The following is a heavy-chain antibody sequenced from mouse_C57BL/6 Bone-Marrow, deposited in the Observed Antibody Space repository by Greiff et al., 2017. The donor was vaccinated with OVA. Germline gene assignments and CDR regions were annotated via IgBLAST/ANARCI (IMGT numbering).Heavy chain of an antibody. CDR2: IYPGDGDT. Sequence: VKLVESGPELVKPGASVKIPCKASGYAFSSSWMNWVKQRHGKGLEWIGRIYPGDGDTNYNGKFKGKATLTADQSSRTAYMHLSGLTSEDSAVSVCARHEVGYYSSYFDYWGQGTTLTVSS. CDR3: ARHEVGYYSSYFDY. CDR1: GYAFSSSW. J-gene: IGHJ2*01. V-gene: IGHV1-82*01. D-gene: IGHD2-3*01.